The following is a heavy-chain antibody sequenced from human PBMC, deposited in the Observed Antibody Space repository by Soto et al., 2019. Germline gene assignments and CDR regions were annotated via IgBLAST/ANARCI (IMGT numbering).Heavy chain of an antibody. CDR3: AKVYGSGSRPYYYGMDV. D-gene: IGHD2-15*01. CDR2: VSGSGDTS. V-gene: IGHV3-23*01. J-gene: IGHJ6*02. CDR1: GFSFSTYA. Sequence: GGSLRLSCAASGFSFSTYAMTWVRQAPGKGLEWVSVVSGSGDTSYYAESVKDRFTISRDNSKNTLYLEMNSLRGDDTAVYYCAKVYGSGSRPYYYGMDVWGQGTTVTVSS.